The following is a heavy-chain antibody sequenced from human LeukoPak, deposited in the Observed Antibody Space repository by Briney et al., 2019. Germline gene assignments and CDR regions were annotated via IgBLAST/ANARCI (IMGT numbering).Heavy chain of an antibody. Sequence: SETLSLTCTVSGGSISSYYWSWIRQPPGKGLEWIGYIYYSGSTNYNPFLKSRVTISVDTSKNQFSLKLSSVTAADTAVYYCARHSYYAVVVKAFDIWGQGTMVTVSS. CDR2: IYYSGST. D-gene: IGHD2-2*01. CDR1: GGSISSYY. CDR3: ARHSYYAVVVKAFDI. J-gene: IGHJ3*02. V-gene: IGHV4-59*08.